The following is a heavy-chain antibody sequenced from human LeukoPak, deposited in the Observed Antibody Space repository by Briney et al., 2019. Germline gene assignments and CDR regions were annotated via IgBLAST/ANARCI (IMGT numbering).Heavy chain of an antibody. CDR3: ARENWNYGEDF. CDR2: IYYSGST. J-gene: IGHJ4*02. D-gene: IGHD1-7*01. CDR1: GGSISSYY. V-gene: IGHV4-59*12. Sequence: SETLSLTCTVSGGSISSYYWSWIRQPPGKGLEWIGYIYYSGSTNYNPSLKSRVTISVDTSKNQVSLKLISVTAADTAVYYCARENWNYGEDFWGQGTLVTVSS.